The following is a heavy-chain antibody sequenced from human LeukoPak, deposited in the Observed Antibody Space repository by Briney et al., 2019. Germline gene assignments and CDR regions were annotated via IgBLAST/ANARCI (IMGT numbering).Heavy chain of an antibody. D-gene: IGHD2/OR15-2a*01. Sequence: GGSLRLSCAASGFTFSSYSMNWVRQAPGKGLEWVSSISSSSSYIYYADSVKGRFTISRDNAKNSLYLQMNSLRAEDTAVYYCAKIPSRVGYFFDYWGQGTLVTVSS. V-gene: IGHV3-21*04. CDR2: ISSSSSYI. J-gene: IGHJ4*02. CDR3: AKIPSRVGYFFDY. CDR1: GFTFSSYS.